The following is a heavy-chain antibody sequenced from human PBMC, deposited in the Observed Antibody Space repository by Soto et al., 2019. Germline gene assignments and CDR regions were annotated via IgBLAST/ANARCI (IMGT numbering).Heavy chain of an antibody. J-gene: IGHJ6*01. CDR2: IWYDGSNK. Sequence: SSSSCVYRFSSSCMPWARKNTGKGLEWVAVIWYDGSNKYYADSVKGRFTISRDNSKNTLYLQMNSLRAEDTAVYYCARDRYIAARHKGYYYYHGMDVCGQGITVTGSS. CDR1: VYRFSSSC. V-gene: IGHV3-33*01. D-gene: IGHD6-6*01. CDR3: ARDRYIAARHKGYYYYHGMDV.